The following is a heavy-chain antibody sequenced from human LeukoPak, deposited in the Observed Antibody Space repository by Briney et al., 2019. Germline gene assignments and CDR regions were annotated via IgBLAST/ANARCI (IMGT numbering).Heavy chain of an antibody. CDR1: GFTVSSNY. J-gene: IGHJ6*03. Sequence: PGGSLRLSCAASGFTVSSNYMSWVRQAPGEGLEWVSVIYSGGSTYHADSVKGRFPISRDNSKNTLYLQMNSLRAEDTAVYYGARSPMVRGAGYYYYYMDVWGKGTTVTVSS. D-gene: IGHD3-10*01. CDR3: ARSPMVRGAGYYYYYMDV. V-gene: IGHV3-53*01. CDR2: IYSGGST.